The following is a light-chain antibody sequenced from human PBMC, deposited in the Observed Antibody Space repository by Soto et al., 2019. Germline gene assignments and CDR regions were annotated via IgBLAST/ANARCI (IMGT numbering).Light chain of an antibody. J-gene: IGKJ4*01. CDR3: QQRSNWPLT. CDR1: QSVSSY. CDR2: DAS. V-gene: IGKV3-11*01. Sequence: EIVLTQSPATLSLSPGERATLSCRASQSVSSYLAWYQQKHGQAPRLLIYDASNRATGIPARFSGSGSGTDFTITISSLEPEDFAVYYCQQRSNWPLTFGGGTKVEIK.